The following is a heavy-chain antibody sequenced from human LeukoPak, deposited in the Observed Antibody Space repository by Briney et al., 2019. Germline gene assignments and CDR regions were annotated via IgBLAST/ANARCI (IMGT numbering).Heavy chain of an antibody. CDR2: MYNNGST. D-gene: IGHD3-3*01. J-gene: IGHJ5*02. CDR1: GGSISGYY. V-gene: IGHV4-59*01. Sequence: PSETLSLTCSVSGGSISGYYWSWIRQPPGQGLEWIGDMYNNGSTNYNPSLKSRVTIPVDTSKKQISLKLNSVTAADTAVHYCARGTVFGVATNWFDPWGQGTLVTVSS. CDR3: ARGTVFGVATNWFDP.